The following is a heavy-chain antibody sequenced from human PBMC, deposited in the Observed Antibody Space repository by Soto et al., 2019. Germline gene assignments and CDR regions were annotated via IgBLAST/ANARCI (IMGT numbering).Heavy chain of an antibody. CDR1: GYTFTSYA. CDR3: ASPLRSSLYYYGMDV. CDR2: INAGNGNT. V-gene: IGHV1-3*01. D-gene: IGHD6-13*01. Sequence: ASVKVSCKASGYTFTSYAMRWVRQAPGQRLEWMGWINAGNGNTKYSQKFQGRVTITRDTSASTAYMELSSLRSEDTAVYYCASPLRSSLYYYGMDVWGQGTTVTVSS. J-gene: IGHJ6*02.